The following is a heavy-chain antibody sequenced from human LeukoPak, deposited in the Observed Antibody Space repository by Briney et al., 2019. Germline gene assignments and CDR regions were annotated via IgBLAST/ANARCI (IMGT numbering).Heavy chain of an antibody. V-gene: IGHV3-7*01. J-gene: IGHJ4*02. CDR2: IKQDGSEK. D-gene: IGHD6-6*01. CDR3: VRFDYRSSWGFDY. Sequence: RGSLRLSCAASGFTFSSYWMSWVRQAPGKGLEWVANIKQDGSEKYYVDSVKGRFTISRDNAKNSLYLQINSLRAEDTAVYYCVRFDYRSSWGFDYWGQGTPVTVSS. CDR1: GFTFSSYW.